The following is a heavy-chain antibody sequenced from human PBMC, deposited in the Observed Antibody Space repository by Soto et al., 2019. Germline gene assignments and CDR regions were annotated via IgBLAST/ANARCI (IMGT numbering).Heavy chain of an antibody. CDR2: INHSGST. J-gene: IGHJ5*01. Sequence: SETLSLTCAVYGGSFSGYYWSWIRQPPGKGLEWIGEINHSGSTNYNPSLKSRVTISVDTSKNQFSLKLSSVTAADTAVYYCARGRIAARLRWFDSWGQGTLVTVSS. D-gene: IGHD6-6*01. CDR1: GGSFSGYY. CDR3: ARGRIAARLRWFDS. V-gene: IGHV4-34*01.